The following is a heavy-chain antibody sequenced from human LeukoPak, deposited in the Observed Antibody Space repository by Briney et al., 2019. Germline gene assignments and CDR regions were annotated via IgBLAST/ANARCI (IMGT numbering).Heavy chain of an antibody. D-gene: IGHD6-13*01. CDR1: GYTLTELS. CDR2: FDPEDGET. CDR3: ARQQRKDDAFDI. V-gene: IGHV1-24*01. J-gene: IGHJ3*02. Sequence: ASVKVSCKVSGYTLTELSMHWVRQAPGKGLEWMGGFDPEDGETIYAQKFQGRVTMTEDTSTDTAYMELRSLRSDDTAVYYCARQQRKDDAFDIWGQGTMVTVSS.